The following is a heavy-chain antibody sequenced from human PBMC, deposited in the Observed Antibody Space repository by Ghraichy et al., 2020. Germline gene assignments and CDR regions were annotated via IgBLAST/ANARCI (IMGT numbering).Heavy chain of an antibody. D-gene: IGHD3-3*01. CDR1: GFSLSTSGVG. Sequence: SGPTLVKPTQTLTLTCTFSGFSLSTSGVGVGWIRQPPGKALEWLALIYWDDDKRYSPSLKSRLTITKDTSKNQVVLTMTNMDPVDTATYYCAHVAFGGITIFGVVIPTFDYWGQGTLVTVSS. CDR3: AHVAFGGITIFGVVIPTFDY. CDR2: IYWDDDK. J-gene: IGHJ4*02. V-gene: IGHV2-5*02.